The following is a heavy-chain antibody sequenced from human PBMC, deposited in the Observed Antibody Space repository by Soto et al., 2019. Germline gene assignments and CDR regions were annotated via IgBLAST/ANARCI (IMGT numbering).Heavy chain of an antibody. CDR2: IKSKTDGGTT. Sequence: GGSLRLSCAASGFTFSNAWMNWVRQAPGKGLEWVGRIKSKTDGGTTDYAAPVKGRFTISRDDSKNTLYLQMNSLKTEDTAVYYCTTDTDYSNDYYYYYGMDVWGQGTTVTVSS. CDR1: GFTFSNAW. J-gene: IGHJ6*02. V-gene: IGHV3-15*07. D-gene: IGHD4-4*01. CDR3: TTDTDYSNDYYYYYGMDV.